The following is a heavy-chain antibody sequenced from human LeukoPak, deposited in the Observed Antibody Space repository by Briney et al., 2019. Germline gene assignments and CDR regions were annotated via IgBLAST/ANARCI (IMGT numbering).Heavy chain of an antibody. V-gene: IGHV4-59*01. J-gene: IGHJ4*02. CDR3: ARGSFYGAPFDY. CDR1: DGSIGSYY. Sequence: SETLSLTCTVSDGSIGSYYWSWIRQPPGKGLEWIGYIYYSGSTNYNPSLKSRVTISVDTSKNQFSLKLSSVTAADTAVYYCARGSFYGAPFDYWGQGTLVTVSS. CDR2: IYYSGST. D-gene: IGHD3-16*02.